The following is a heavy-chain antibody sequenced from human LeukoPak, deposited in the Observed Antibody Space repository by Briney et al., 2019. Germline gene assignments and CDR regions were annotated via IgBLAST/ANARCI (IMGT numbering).Heavy chain of an antibody. D-gene: IGHD6-13*01. J-gene: IGHJ3*02. CDR1: AFTFPTYG. CDR2: ITESGDNT. CDR3: AKGRRITAAGPDAFDI. Sequence: TGGSLRLSCAASAFTFPTYGMIWVRQAPGKGLEWVSSITESGDNTYYADSVKGRFTISRDNSKNTLYLQMNSLRAEDTAVYYCAKGRRITAAGPDAFDIWGQGTMVTVSS. V-gene: IGHV3-23*01.